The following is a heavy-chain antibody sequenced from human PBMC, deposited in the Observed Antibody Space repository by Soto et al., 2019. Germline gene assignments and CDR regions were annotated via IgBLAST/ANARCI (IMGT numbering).Heavy chain of an antibody. J-gene: IGHJ4*02. D-gene: IGHD6-13*01. CDR3: ATPPGRGSSWHNFDY. Sequence: EVQLLQSGGGLVQPGGSLRLSCAASGSSFSTNAMNWVRQAPGKGLVWVSVISSSGGSTDYADSVKGRFTISRDNSKNTLYLQMNSLRAEDTAVYYCATPPGRGSSWHNFDYWGQGTLVTVSS. CDR1: GSSFSTNA. V-gene: IGHV3-23*01. CDR2: ISSSGGST.